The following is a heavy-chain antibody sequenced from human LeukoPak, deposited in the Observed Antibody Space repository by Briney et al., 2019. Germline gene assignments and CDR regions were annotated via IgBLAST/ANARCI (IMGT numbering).Heavy chain of an antibody. CDR2: IYYSGST. Sequence: KPSETLSLTCTVSGGSISSYYWSWIRQPPGKGLEWIGSIYYSGSTYYNPSLKSRVTISEDTSKNQFSLKLSSVTAADTAVYYCARDLVGVDYWGQGTLVTVSS. CDR3: ARDLVGVDY. D-gene: IGHD1-26*01. V-gene: IGHV4-59*12. J-gene: IGHJ4*02. CDR1: GGSISSYY.